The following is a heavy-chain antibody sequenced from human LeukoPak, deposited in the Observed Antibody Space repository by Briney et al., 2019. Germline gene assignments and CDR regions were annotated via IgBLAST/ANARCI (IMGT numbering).Heavy chain of an antibody. CDR2: ISYDGINK. J-gene: IGHJ1*01. CDR3: ARDYYDSSGYYLKYFQH. D-gene: IGHD3-22*01. Sequence: GGSLRLSCAASRFTFSTYGMHWVRQAPGKGLEWVALISYDGINKYYADSVKGRFTISRDNSKSTLYLQMNSLRTEDTAVYYCARDYYDSSGYYLKYFQHWGQGTLVTVSS. CDR1: RFTFSTYG. V-gene: IGHV3-30*03.